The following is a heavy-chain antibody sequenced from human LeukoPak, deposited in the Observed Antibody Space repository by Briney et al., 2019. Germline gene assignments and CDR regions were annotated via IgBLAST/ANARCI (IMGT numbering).Heavy chain of an antibody. J-gene: IGHJ4*02. CDR1: GGSFSGYY. CDR3: ARLSMTTVTRGLDY. Sequence: SETLSLTCAVYGGSFSGYYWSWIRQPPGKGLEWIGEINHSGSTNYNPSLKSRVTISVDTSKNQFSLKLSSVTAADTAVYYCARLSMTTVTRGLDYWGQGTLVTVSS. CDR2: INHSGST. D-gene: IGHD4-17*01. V-gene: IGHV4-34*01.